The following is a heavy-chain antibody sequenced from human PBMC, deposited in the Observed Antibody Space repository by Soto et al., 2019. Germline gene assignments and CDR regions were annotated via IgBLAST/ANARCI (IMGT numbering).Heavy chain of an antibody. D-gene: IGHD4-17*01. CDR2: IYYSGST. Sequence: SETLSVPCTVSYGSGSSVSCYCSFIRQPPGKGLEWIGYIYYSGSTNYNPPLKSRVTISVDTSKNQFSLKLSSVTAADTAVYYCARRLRDYAYAFDIWGRGTMVIVTS. V-gene: IGHV4-61*01. CDR3: ARRLRDYAYAFDI. J-gene: IGHJ3*02. CDR1: YGSGSSVSCY.